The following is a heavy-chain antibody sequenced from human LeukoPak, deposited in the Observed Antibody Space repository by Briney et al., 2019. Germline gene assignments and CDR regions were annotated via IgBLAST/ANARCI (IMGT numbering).Heavy chain of an antibody. CDR3: ARDAPGYCSGGSCYYFDY. CDR2: IYYSGST. V-gene: IGHV4-59*06. Sequence: SSETLSLTCTVSGGSISSYYWSWIRQPPGKGLEWLGYIYYSGSTYYNPSLKSRVTISVDTSKNQFSLKLSSVTAADTAVYYCARDAPGYCSGGSCYYFDYWGQGTLVTVSS. CDR1: GGSISSYY. J-gene: IGHJ4*02. D-gene: IGHD2-15*01.